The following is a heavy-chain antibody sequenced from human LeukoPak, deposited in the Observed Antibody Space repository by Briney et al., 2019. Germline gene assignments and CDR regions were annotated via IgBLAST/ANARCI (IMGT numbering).Heavy chain of an antibody. Sequence: SETLSLTCAVSGYSISSGYYWGWIRQPPGKGLEWIGSIYHSGSTYYNPSLKSRVTISVDTSKNQFSLKLSSVTAADTAVYYCARHEVRYYYYMDVWGKGTTVTVSS. J-gene: IGHJ6*03. CDR2: IYHSGST. CDR1: GYSISSGYY. V-gene: IGHV4-38-2*01. CDR3: ARHEVRYYYYMDV.